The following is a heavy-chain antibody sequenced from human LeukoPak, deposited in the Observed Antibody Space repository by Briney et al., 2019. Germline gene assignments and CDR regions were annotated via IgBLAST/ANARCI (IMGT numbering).Heavy chain of an antibody. D-gene: IGHD3-16*02. Sequence: GGSLRLSCAASGFTFSSYSMNWVRQAPGKGLEWVSSINSSSSYIYYADSVKGRFTISRDNAKNSLYLQLNSLRAEDTAVYYCPRAVHLEDYVGGSYRYFDSWGQGTLVTVSS. CDR1: GFTFSSYS. J-gene: IGHJ4*02. V-gene: IGHV3-21*01. CDR3: PRAVHLEDYVGGSYRYFDS. CDR2: INSSSSYI.